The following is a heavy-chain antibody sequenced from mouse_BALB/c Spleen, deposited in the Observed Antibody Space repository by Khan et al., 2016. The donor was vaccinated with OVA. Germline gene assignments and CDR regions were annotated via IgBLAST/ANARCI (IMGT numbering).Heavy chain of an antibody. CDR3: GRGRSYIHRGLAY. J-gene: IGHJ3*01. D-gene: IGHD1-1*01. Sequence: QVQLKESGPGLVAPSQSLSITCTVSGFSLTGYGVNWVRQPPGKGLEWLGMIWGDGSTDYNSALKSRLSIRKDNSKSHVFLKMNSRQTDDTARYYWGRGRSYIHRGLAYWGQGTLVTVSA. V-gene: IGHV2-6-7*01. CDR1: GFSLTGYG. CDR2: IWGDGST.